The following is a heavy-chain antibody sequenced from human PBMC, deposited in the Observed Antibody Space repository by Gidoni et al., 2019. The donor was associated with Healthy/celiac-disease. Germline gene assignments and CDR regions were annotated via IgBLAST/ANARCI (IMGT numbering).Heavy chain of an antibody. CDR1: GGSIGSYY. CDR3: ARGYSSMVRGAIRKNHAFDI. Sequence: QVQLQESGPGLLKPSETLSLTRTVPGGSIGSYYWSRIRQPPGQGLDWIGYNYYSGSTNYNPSLKSRVTISVDTSKNQFSLKLSSVTAADTAVYYCARGYSSMVRGAIRKNHAFDIWGQGTMVTVSS. V-gene: IGHV4-59*01. CDR2: NYYSGST. D-gene: IGHD3-10*01. J-gene: IGHJ3*02.